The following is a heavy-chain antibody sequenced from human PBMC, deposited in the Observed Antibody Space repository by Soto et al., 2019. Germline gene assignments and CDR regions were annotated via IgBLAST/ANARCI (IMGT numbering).Heavy chain of an antibody. J-gene: IGHJ4*02. Sequence: PSETLSLTCTVSGGSISSYYWSWIRQPPGKGLEWIGYIYYSGSTNYNPSLKSRVTISVDTSKNQFSLKLSSVTAADTAVYYCARGREGNFDYWGQGTLVTV. CDR2: IYYSGST. CDR1: GGSISSYY. V-gene: IGHV4-59*01. CDR3: ARGREGNFDY. D-gene: IGHD1-26*01.